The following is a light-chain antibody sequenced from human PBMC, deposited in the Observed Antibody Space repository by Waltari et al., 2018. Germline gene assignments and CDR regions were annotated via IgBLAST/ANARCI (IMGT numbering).Light chain of an antibody. CDR1: QSVGRT. V-gene: IGKV3-20*01. CDR3: QHYVRLPAT. CDR2: GAS. J-gene: IGKJ1*01. Sequence: EIVLTQSPGTLSLSPGERATLSCRASQSVGRTLAWYQQKPGQAPRLLMYGASSRATGTPDRFSGSGSGTDISLTISRLGPEDFAVYYCQHYVRLPATFGQGTKVEIK.